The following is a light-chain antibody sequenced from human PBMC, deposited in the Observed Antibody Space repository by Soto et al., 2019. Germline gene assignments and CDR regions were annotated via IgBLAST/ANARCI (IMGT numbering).Light chain of an antibody. V-gene: IGKV3-15*01. J-gene: IGKJ1*01. CDR1: QSVSSN. CDR2: GAS. Sequence: EIVMTQSPATLSVSPGERATLSCRASQSVSSNLAWYQQKPGQGPRLLIYGASTRATGIPARFSGSGSGTEFTPTISSLQSEDFAVYYCQQYNIWPPWMFGHGTKVEIK. CDR3: QQYNIWPPWM.